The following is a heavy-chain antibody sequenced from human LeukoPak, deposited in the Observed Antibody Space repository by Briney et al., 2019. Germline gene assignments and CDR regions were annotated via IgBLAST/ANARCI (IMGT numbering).Heavy chain of an antibody. Sequence: ASVKVSCKASGYTFSRYGINWVRQAPGQGLEWMGWISAYNGYTDFAQKLQGRVTMTTDTSTSTASMELRSLRSDDTAAYYCARVGINRLMWSGEKNYYYYMDVWGKGTTVTISS. J-gene: IGHJ6*03. CDR2: ISAYNGYT. V-gene: IGHV1-18*01. D-gene: IGHD3-10*01. CDR1: GYTFSRYG. CDR3: ARVGINRLMWSGEKNYYYYMDV.